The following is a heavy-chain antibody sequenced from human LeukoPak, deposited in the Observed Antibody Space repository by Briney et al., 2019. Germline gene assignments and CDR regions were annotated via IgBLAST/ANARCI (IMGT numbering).Heavy chain of an antibody. CDR1: GGSFSGYY. CDR2: INHSGST. Sequence: SETLSLTCAVYGGSFSGYYWSWIRQPPGKGLEWIGEINHSGSTNYNPSLKSQVTISVDTSKNQFSLKLSSVTAADTAVYYCARGPLLRFLAYYYYYMDVWGKGTTVTVSS. J-gene: IGHJ6*03. V-gene: IGHV4-34*01. CDR3: ARGPLLRFLAYYYYYMDV. D-gene: IGHD3-3*01.